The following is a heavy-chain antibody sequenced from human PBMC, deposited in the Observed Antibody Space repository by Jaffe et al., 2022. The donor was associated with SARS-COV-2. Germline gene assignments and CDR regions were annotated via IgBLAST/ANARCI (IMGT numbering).Heavy chain of an antibody. CDR3: ARDGYCSSTSCYKWFDP. J-gene: IGHJ5*02. CDR1: GYSFTKYH. Sequence: QVQLVQSGAEVKEPGASVKVSCKASGYSFTKYHMHWVRQAPGQGLEWMGIVNPSDGSTNYAQKFQGRVTMTRDTSTTTVYMELSSLTSEDTAVYYCARDGYCSSTSCYKWFDPWGQGTLVTVSS. V-gene: IGHV1-46*01. D-gene: IGHD2-2*03. CDR2: VNPSDGST.